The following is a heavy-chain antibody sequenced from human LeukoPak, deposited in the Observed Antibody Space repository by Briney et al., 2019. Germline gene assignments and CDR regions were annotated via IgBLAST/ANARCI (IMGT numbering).Heavy chain of an antibody. CDR3: ARGQLRFLEWASAFDY. V-gene: IGHV3-23*01. J-gene: IGHJ4*02. Sequence: PGGSLRLSCAASGSTFSSYAMSWVRQAPGKGLEWVSAISGSGGSTYYADSVKGRFTISRDNSKNTLFLQMNSLRAEDTAVYYCARGQLRFLEWASAFDYWGQGTLVTVSS. D-gene: IGHD3-3*01. CDR2: ISGSGGST. CDR1: GSTFSSYA.